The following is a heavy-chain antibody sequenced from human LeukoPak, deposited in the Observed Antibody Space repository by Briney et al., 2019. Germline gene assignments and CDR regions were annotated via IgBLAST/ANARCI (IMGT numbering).Heavy chain of an antibody. V-gene: IGHV3-23*01. D-gene: IGHD1-26*01. CDR3: AKQWVDC. CDR1: GFPFSNYA. J-gene: IGHJ4*02. CDR2: ISESGDKT. Sequence: PGGSLRLSCAASGFPFSNYAMNWVRQAPGKGLEWVSSISESGDKTDYADSVRGRFTISRDSSQNTLYLQMNSLRVEDTALYYCAKQWVDCWGQGTLVTVSS.